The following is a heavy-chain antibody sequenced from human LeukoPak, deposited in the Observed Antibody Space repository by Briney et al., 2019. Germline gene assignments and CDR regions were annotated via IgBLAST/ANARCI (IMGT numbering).Heavy chain of an antibody. CDR3: ARELPYCSSTSCYVMDV. CDR1: GFTVSSNY. V-gene: IGHV3-53*01. Sequence: GGSLRLSRAASGFTVSSNYMSWVRQAPGKGLEWVSVIYSGGSTYYADSVKGRFTISRDNSKNTLYLQMNSLRAEDTAVYYCARELPYCSSTSCYVMDVWGQGTTVTVSS. D-gene: IGHD2-2*01. CDR2: IYSGGST. J-gene: IGHJ6*02.